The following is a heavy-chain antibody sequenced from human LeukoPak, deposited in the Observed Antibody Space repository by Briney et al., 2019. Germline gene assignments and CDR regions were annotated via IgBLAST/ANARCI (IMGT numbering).Heavy chain of an antibody. CDR2: INPNSGGT. V-gene: IGHV1-2*02. CDR1: GYTFTGYY. Sequence: GASVKVSCKASGYTFTGYYMHWVRQAPGQGLEWMGWINPNSGGTNYAQKFQGRVTMTRDTSISTAYMELSRLRSDDTAVYYCAREYCSSTSCYVTWFDPWGQGTLVTVSS. D-gene: IGHD2-2*01. CDR3: AREYCSSTSCYVTWFDP. J-gene: IGHJ5*02.